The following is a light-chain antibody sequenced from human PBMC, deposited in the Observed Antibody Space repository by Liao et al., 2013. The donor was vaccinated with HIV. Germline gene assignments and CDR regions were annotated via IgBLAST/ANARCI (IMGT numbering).Light chain of an antibody. Sequence: SYELTQPPSVSVAPGKTARITCGGSNIESKSVQWYQQKPGQTPVLVIYYDSDRPSGIPERFSGSNSGNTATLTISGTQAMDEADYYCQAWDSSTSYVFGTGTKVTVL. CDR2: YDS. V-gene: IGLV3-21*01. J-gene: IGLJ1*01. CDR1: NIESKS. CDR3: QAWDSSTSYV.